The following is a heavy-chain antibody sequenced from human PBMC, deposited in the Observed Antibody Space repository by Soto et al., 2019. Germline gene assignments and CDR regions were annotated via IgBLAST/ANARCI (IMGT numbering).Heavy chain of an antibody. D-gene: IGHD4-17*01. V-gene: IGHV3-30*18. CDR2: ISYDGSNK. J-gene: IGHJ2*01. Sequence: QVQLVESGGGVVQPGRSLRLSCAASGFTFSSYGMHWVRQAPGKGLEWVAVISYDGSNKYYADSVKGRFTISRDNSTYTLYQPMNSLRAEDTAVYYCAKPSTVVTPLYWYFDLWCRGTLVNVSS. CDR1: GFTFSSYG. CDR3: AKPSTVVTPLYWYFDL.